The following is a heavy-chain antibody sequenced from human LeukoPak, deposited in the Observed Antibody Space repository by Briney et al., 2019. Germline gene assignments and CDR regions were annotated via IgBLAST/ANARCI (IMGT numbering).Heavy chain of an antibody. CDR2: IGIAGDT. CDR3: ARAPPYSSASWGYYGMDV. J-gene: IGHJ6*02. CDR1: GFTFSSYD. D-gene: IGHD6-6*01. V-gene: IGHV3-13*01. Sequence: GGSLRLSCAASGFTFSSYDMHWVRQTIGKGLEWVSSIGIAGDTYYPGSVKGRFTISRENAKNSLYHQMNSLRAGDTAVYYCARAPPYSSASWGYYGMDVWGQGTTVTVSS.